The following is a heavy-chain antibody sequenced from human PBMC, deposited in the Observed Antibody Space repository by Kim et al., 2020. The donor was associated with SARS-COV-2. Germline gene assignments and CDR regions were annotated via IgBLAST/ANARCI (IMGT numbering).Heavy chain of an antibody. CDR2: INPNNGET. J-gene: IGHJ4*02. D-gene: IGHD3-10*01. CDR1: GYTFTSYS. CDR3: ARSGEFDY. V-gene: IGHV1-2*06. Sequence: ASVKVSCKASGYTFTSYSIHWVRQAPGQGLEWMGRINPNNGETKYAQKFQGRVTMTRDTSISTAYMELNGLISDDTAVYYCARSGEFDYWGQGALVTVSS.